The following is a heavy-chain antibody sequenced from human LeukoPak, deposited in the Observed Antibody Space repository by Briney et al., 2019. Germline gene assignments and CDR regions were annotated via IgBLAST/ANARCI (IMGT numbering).Heavy chain of an antibody. D-gene: IGHD2-15*01. CDR1: GGTFSSYA. V-gene: IGHV1-69*13. CDR2: IIPIFGTA. J-gene: IGHJ5*02. Sequence: SVKVSCKASGGTFSSYAISWVRQAPGQGLEWMGGIIPIFGTANYAQKFQGRVTITADESTSTAYMELSSLRSEDTAVYYCASTSGVVAATVGWFDPWGQGTLVTVSS. CDR3: ASTSGVVAATVGWFDP.